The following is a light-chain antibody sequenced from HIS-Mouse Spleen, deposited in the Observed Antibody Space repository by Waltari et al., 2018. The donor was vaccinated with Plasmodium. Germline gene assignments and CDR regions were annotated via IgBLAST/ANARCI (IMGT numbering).Light chain of an antibody. Sequence: SYELTQPPSVSVSPGQTARITCSGDALPKQYAYCYQQKPGQAPVLVIYKDNERPSGIPERFSGSSSGTTVTLTISGVQAEDEADYYCQSADSSGTYWVFGGGTKLTVL. CDR2: KDN. V-gene: IGLV3-25*03. CDR3: QSADSSGTYWV. CDR1: ALPKQY. J-gene: IGLJ3*02.